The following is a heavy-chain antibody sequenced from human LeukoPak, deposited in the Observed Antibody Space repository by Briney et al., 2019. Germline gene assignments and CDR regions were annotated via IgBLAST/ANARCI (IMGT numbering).Heavy chain of an antibody. CDR1: GFTFSNAW. Sequence: GGSLRLSCAASGFTFSNAWMNWVRQAPGKGLEWVGRIKSKTDGGTTNYAAPVKGRITISRDDSKNTLYLQMNSLKTEDTAVYYCTTGWYYYDSSGYYFPGTFDYWGQGTLVTVSS. V-gene: IGHV3-15*07. CDR2: IKSKTDGGTT. D-gene: IGHD3-22*01. J-gene: IGHJ4*02. CDR3: TTGWYYYDSSGYYFPGTFDY.